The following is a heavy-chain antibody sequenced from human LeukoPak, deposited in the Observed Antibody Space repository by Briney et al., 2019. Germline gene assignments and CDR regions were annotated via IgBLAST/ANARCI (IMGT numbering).Heavy chain of an antibody. CDR3: ARDFPGMDV. CDR1: GFTFSSYG. J-gene: IGHJ6*02. Sequence: GGSLRLSYAASGFTFSSYGMHWVRQAPGKGLEWVAVIWYDGSNKYYADSVKGRFTISRDNSKNTLYLQMNSLRAEDTAVYYCARDFPGMDVWGQGTTVTVSS. CDR2: IWYDGSNK. V-gene: IGHV3-33*01.